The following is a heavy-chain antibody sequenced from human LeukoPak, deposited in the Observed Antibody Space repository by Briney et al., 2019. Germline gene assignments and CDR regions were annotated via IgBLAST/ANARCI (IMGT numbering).Heavy chain of an antibody. Sequence: PSETLSLTCTVSGGSISSYYWSWIRQPPGKGLEWIGYIYYSGSTNYNPSLKGRVTISVDTSKNQFSLKLSSVTAADTAVYYCARESGYSYGFQKDAFDIWGQGTMVTVSS. CDR1: GGSISSYY. J-gene: IGHJ3*02. D-gene: IGHD5-18*01. CDR3: ARESGYSYGFQKDAFDI. CDR2: IYYSGST. V-gene: IGHV4-59*01.